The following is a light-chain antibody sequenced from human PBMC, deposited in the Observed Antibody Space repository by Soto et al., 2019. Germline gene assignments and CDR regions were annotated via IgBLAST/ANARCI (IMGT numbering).Light chain of an antibody. CDR3: AAWDDSLNGYV. CDR2: NNN. CDR1: SSNIGTNA. V-gene: IGLV1-44*01. Sequence: QSVLTQPPSASGTPGQRVTISCSGGSSNIGTNAVNWYQQLPGTPPKLLIYNNNQRPSGVPDRLSGSKSGTSASLAISGLQCEDEADYYFAAWDDSLNGYVFGTGTKLTVL. J-gene: IGLJ1*01.